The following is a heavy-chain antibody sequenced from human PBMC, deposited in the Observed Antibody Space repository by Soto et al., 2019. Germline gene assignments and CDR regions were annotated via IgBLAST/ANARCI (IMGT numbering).Heavy chain of an antibody. J-gene: IGHJ4*02. CDR3: AKDWTTLIVEGGYLDY. Sequence: PGGSLRLSCAASGFTFSSYAVSWVRQAPGKGLEWVSSISGSAGSAYYVDPVKGRFTISRDNSKNTVYLQMNSLRAEDTAVYYCAKDWTTLIVEGGYLDYWGPGTLVTVSS. CDR1: GFTFSSYA. D-gene: IGHD3-22*01. CDR2: ISGSAGSA. V-gene: IGHV3-23*01.